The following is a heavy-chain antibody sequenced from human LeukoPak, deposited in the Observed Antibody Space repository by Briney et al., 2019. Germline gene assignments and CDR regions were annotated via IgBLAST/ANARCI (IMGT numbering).Heavy chain of an antibody. D-gene: IGHD5-18*01. J-gene: IGHJ6*02. CDR2: IYHSGST. V-gene: IGHV4-30-2*01. Sequence: SETLSLTCSVSGGSISSGGYSWSWIRQPPGKGLEWIGYIYHSGSTYYNPSLKSRVTISVDRSKNQFSLKLRSVTAADTAVYYCARYSRDTGGYGMDVWGLGTTVIVSS. CDR1: GGSISSGGYS. CDR3: ARYSRDTGGYGMDV.